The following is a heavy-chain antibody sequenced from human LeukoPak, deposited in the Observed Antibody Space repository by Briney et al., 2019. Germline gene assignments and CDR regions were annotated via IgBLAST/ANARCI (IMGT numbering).Heavy chain of an antibody. Sequence: PGGSLRLSCAASGFTFSSNYMSWVRQAPGKGLEWVSVIYSGGSTYYADSVKGRFTISRDNSKNTLYLQMNSLRAEDTAVYYCARDSGVRYFDYWGQGTLVTVSS. CDR2: IYSGGST. D-gene: IGHD3-10*01. V-gene: IGHV3-53*01. J-gene: IGHJ4*02. CDR1: GFTFSSNY. CDR3: ARDSGVRYFDY.